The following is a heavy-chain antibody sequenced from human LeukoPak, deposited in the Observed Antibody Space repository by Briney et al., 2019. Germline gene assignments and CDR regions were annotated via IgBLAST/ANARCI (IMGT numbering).Heavy chain of an antibody. Sequence: SQTLSLTCAISGDSVSSNSGACNWIRQSPSRGLEWLGNTYYRSKWYSDYAVSVRSRITINPDTSKNQFSLQLNSVTPEDTAVYYCARGNNNAFDIWGQGTLVTVSS. CDR3: ARGNNNAFDI. D-gene: IGHD1/OR15-1a*01. V-gene: IGHV6-1*01. CDR1: GDSVSSNSGA. CDR2: TYYRSKWYS. J-gene: IGHJ3*02.